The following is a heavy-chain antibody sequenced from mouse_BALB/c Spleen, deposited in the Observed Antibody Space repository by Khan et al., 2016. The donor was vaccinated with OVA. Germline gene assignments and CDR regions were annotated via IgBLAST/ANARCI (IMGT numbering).Heavy chain of an antibody. V-gene: IGHV3-2*02. CDR1: GYSITSDYA. J-gene: IGHJ4*01. D-gene: IGHD2-3*01. Sequence: VQLKESGPGLVNPSQSLSLTCTVTGYSITSDYAWNWIRQFPGNKLEWMGYINYSGSTNYNPALKSRISITRDTSKNQLFLQLNSVTTEDTATYYCARDGSRYNYAMDYWGQGTSVTVSS. CDR3: ARDGSRYNYAMDY. CDR2: INYSGST.